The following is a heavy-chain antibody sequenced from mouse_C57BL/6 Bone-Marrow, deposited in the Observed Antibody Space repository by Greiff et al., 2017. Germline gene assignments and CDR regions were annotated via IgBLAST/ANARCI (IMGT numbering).Heavy chain of an antibody. CDR2: IYPGSGNT. Sequence: VMLVESGPELVKPGASVKISCKASGYSFTSYYIHWVKQRPGQGLEWIGWIYPGSGNTKYNEKFKGKATLTADTSSSTAYMQLSSPTSEYSAVYYCAHEGYFDYWGQGTTLTVSS. V-gene: IGHV1-66*01. J-gene: IGHJ2*01. CDR3: AHEGYFDY. CDR1: GYSFTSYY.